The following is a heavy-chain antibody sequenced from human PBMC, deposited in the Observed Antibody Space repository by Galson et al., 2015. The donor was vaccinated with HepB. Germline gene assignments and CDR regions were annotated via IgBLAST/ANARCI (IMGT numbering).Heavy chain of an antibody. CDR3: ARQPAVVDAFDI. V-gene: IGHV4-59*01. J-gene: IGHJ3*02. D-gene: IGHD2-21*01. CDR1: GGSIGRYY. Sequence: ETLSLTCTVSGGSIGRYYWSWIRQTPGQGLEWIAYIYYTGTTTYNPSLKSRVTISVDASKNQFSLNLTSVTAADTAVYYCARQPAVVDAFDIWGQGTLVTVSS. CDR2: IYYTGTT.